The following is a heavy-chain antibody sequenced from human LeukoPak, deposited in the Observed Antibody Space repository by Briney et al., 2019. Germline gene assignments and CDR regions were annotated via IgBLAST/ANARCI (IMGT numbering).Heavy chain of an antibody. CDR1: GESMIGHY. J-gene: IGHJ4*02. CDR3: ARATASGSGRAYDH. V-gene: IGHV4-34*01. CDR2: IHHSGGT. D-gene: IGHD3-10*01. Sequence: SETLSLTCAVYGESMIGHYWTWIRQPPGKRLEWIGEIHHSGGTNSNPSLKNRVTMSIDMSKNQFSLKLNSVTAADTAVYYCARATASGSGRAYDHWAQGNLVPISS.